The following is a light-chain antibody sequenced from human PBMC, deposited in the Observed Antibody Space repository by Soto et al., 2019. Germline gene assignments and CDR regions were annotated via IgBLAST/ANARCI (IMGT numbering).Light chain of an antibody. J-gene: IGLJ1*01. CDR2: TAG. Sequence: QSVLTQPLSASASPGQRVTISCSGGSSNIGSNTVAWYQHLPGTAPPRLIFTAGQRPSGVPGRFSGSKSGTSASLAISGLQSEDEGDYFCFSFTTDWTHVFGTGTKLTVL. CDR1: SSNIGSNT. V-gene: IGLV1-44*01. CDR3: FSFTTDWTHV.